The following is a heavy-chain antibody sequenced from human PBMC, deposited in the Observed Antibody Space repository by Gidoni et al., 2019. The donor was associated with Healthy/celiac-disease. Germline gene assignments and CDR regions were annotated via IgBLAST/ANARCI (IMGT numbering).Heavy chain of an antibody. J-gene: IGHJ4*02. CDR1: GGSFSVYY. CDR2: INHSGST. CDR3: ARGHSSSWYRVVDY. Sequence: QVQLQQWGAGLLKPSETLSLTCAVYGGSFSVYYWSWIRQHPGKGLEWIGEINHSGSTNYNPSLKSRVTISVDTSKNQFSLKLSSVTAADTAVYYCARGHSSSWYRVVDYWGQGTLVTVSS. V-gene: IGHV4-34*01. D-gene: IGHD6-13*01.